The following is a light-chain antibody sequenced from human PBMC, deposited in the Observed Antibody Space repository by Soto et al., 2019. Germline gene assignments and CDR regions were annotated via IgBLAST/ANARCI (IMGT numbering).Light chain of an antibody. CDR1: QDISNY. Sequence: DIQMTQSPSSLSASVGDRVTITCQASQDISNYLNWYQQKPGKAPKLLIYDASNLETGVPSRFSGSGSGTDFTFTISSLQPEDIATYYCPQYDNLPRTLITFGGGTKVEIK. CDR2: DAS. CDR3: PQYDNLPRTLIT. J-gene: IGKJ4*01. V-gene: IGKV1-33*01.